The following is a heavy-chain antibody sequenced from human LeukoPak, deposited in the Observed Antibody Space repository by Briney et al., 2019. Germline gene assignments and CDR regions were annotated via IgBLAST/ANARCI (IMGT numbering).Heavy chain of an antibody. Sequence: GGSLRLSCAASGFSIRNYYMSWVRQAPVKGLEWVSVIYSDGTTYYADSVKGRFTISRDNSKNTLYLQMNSLRAEDTAVYYCAKSGYRFFMGDTGNPFDFWGQGTMVTVSS. CDR2: IYSDGTT. V-gene: IGHV3-53*01. CDR3: AKSGYRFFMGDTGNPFDF. J-gene: IGHJ3*01. CDR1: GFSIRNYY. D-gene: IGHD3-3*01.